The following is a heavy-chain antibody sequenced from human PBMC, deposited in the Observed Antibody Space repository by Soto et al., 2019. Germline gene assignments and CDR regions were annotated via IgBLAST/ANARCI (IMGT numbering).Heavy chain of an antibody. CDR3: ASRNYYDTSGYYYWYYFDF. V-gene: IGHV3-23*01. Sequence: GGSLRLSCAASGVTFSNYAMSWVRQAPGKGLEWVAGISGSGDSTYYAESVKGRFTISRDNSKNTVYLQMNSLGAEDTAVYYCASRNYYDTSGYYYWYYFDFWGQGALVTVSS. D-gene: IGHD3-22*01. CDR2: ISGSGDST. J-gene: IGHJ4*02. CDR1: GVTFSNYA.